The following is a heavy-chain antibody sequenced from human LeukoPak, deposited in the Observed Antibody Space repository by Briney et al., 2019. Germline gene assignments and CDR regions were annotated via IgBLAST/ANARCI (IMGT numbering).Heavy chain of an antibody. CDR1: GGSISSGSYY. V-gene: IGHV4-61*01. Sequence: SETLSLTCTVSGGSISSGSYYWSWIRQPPGKGPEWIGYIYYSGSTNYNPSLKSRVTISADTSKNQFSLKLSSVTAADTAVYYCARESFWSGYVLDSWGQGTLVTVSS. J-gene: IGHJ4*02. CDR2: IYYSGST. CDR3: ARESFWSGYVLDS. D-gene: IGHD3-3*01.